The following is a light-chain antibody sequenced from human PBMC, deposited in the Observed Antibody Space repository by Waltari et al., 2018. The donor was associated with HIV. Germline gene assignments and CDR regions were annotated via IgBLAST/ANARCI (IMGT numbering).Light chain of an antibody. CDR2: EVT. J-gene: IGLJ1*01. V-gene: IGLV2-23*02. Sequence: HSDLTHPASVSGSPGQSITTPAPGTSSNVGSDVLVSWYQQHPGKAPQLIIYEVTKRPSGVSNRFSGSKSGNTASLTIPGLQAEDEADYYCCSCPRSGIRYVFGTGTKVTVL. CDR1: SSNVGSDVL. CDR3: CSCPRSGIRYV.